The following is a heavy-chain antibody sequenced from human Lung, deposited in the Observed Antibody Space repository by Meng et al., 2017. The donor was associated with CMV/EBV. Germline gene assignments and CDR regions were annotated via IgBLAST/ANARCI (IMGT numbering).Heavy chain of an antibody. Sequence: LSCAVYGGSFSGYYWSWIRQPPGKGLEWIGEINHSGSTNYNPSLKSRVTISVDTSKDQFSLKLRCVTAADTAVYYWARGAWNYVGVFDYWGKGTLVTVSS. CDR1: GGSFSGYY. V-gene: IGHV4-34*01. CDR2: INHSGST. J-gene: IGHJ4*02. CDR3: ARGAWNYVGVFDY. D-gene: IGHD1-7*01.